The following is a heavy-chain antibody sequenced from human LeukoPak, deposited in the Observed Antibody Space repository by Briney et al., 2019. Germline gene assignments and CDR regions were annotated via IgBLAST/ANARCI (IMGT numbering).Heavy chain of an antibody. CDR1: GGSISSNSHY. D-gene: IGHD2-15*01. J-gene: IGHJ5*02. V-gene: IGHV4-39*01. CDR2: IYYTGTT. CDR3: ARHGNIVVVVIARGFDP. Sequence: SETLSLTCTVSGGSISSNSHYWGWIRQTPGKGLEWIGSIYYTGTTYYNPSLKSRVTISVDTSKNQFSLKLSSVTAADTAVYYCARHGNIVVVVIARGFDPWGQGTLVTVSS.